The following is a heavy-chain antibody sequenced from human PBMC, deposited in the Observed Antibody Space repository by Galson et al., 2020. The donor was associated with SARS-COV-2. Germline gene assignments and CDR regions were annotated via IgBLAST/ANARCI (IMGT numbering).Heavy chain of an antibody. V-gene: IGHV4-38-2*02. D-gene: IGHD3-9*01. CDR1: GYSISSGYY. Sequence: ASETLSLTCTVSGYSISSGYYWGWIRQPPGKGLEWIGSIYHSGSTYYNPSLKSRVTISVDTSKNQFSLKLSSVTAADTAVYYCARVVVLRYFDWQYYLDYWGQGTLVTVSS. J-gene: IGHJ4*02. CDR2: IYHSGST. CDR3: ARVVVLRYFDWQYYLDY.